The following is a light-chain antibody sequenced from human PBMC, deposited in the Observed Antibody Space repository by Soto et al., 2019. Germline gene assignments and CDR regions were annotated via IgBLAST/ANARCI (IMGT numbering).Light chain of an antibody. CDR2: DVN. V-gene: IGLV2-14*03. Sequence: QSVLTQPASVSGSPGQSITFSCTGTSSDVGSYDYVSWHQQHPGKAPKLIIYDVNNRPSGVPSRFSGSKSGNTASLIISGLHTEDEADYYCCAYSTRGTHVFGTGTKLTVL. J-gene: IGLJ1*01. CDR3: CAYSTRGTHV. CDR1: SSDVGSYDY.